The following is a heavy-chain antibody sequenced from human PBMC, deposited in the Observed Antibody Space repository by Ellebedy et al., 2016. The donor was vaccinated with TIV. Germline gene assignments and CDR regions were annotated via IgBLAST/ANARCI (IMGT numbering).Heavy chain of an antibody. CDR1: GGSISSYY. J-gene: IGHJ6*02. Sequence: MPSETLSLTCTVSGGSISSYYWSWIRQPPGKGLEWIGYIYDSGSTNYNPSLKSRVTISVDTSKNQFSLKLTSVTAADTAVYYCARDGNYYDSGGYLDRVYYAMDVWGLGTTVIVSS. D-gene: IGHD3-22*01. V-gene: IGHV4-59*01. CDR2: IYDSGST. CDR3: ARDGNYYDSGGYLDRVYYAMDV.